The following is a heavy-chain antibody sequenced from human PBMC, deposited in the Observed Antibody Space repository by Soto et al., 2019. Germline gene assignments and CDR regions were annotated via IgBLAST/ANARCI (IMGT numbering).Heavy chain of an antibody. CDR2: IYYSGTP. V-gene: IGHV4-30-4*01. J-gene: IGHJ4*02. D-gene: IGHD3-22*01. Sequence: SETLSLTCTVSGGSISSGDHYWSWLRQPPGKGLEWIAYIYYSGTPYYNPSLESRVTISVDTSKNQFSLKLSSVTAADTAVYYCATYYDSSGPTFDYWGRGTLVTVSS. CDR1: GGSISSGDHY. CDR3: ATYYDSSGPTFDY.